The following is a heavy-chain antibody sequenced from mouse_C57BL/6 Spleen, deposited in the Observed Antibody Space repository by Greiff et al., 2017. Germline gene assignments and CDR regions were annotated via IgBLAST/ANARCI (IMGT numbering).Heavy chain of an antibody. CDR1: GFTFSSYA. J-gene: IGHJ3*01. CDR3: ARGGNERGFAY. V-gene: IGHV5-4*01. CDR2: ISDGGSYT. Sequence: QLVESGGGLVKPGGSLKLSCAASGFTFSSYAMSWVRQTPEKRLEWVATISDGGSYTYYPDNVKGRFTISRDNAKNNLYLQMSHLKSEDTAMYYCARGGNERGFAYWGQGTLVTVSA.